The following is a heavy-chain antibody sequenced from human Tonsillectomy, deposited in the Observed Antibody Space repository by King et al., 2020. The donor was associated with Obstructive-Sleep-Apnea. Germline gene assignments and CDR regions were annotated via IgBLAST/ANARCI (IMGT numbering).Heavy chain of an antibody. D-gene: IGHD4-17*01. V-gene: IGHV1-46*01. J-gene: IGHJ4*02. CDR2: INPRGGST. Sequence: VQLVESGAEVKKPGASVKVSCKASGYTFTIYYIHWLRQTPGQGLEWMGIINPRGGSTSYAQKFQRRVTMTRDTSTSTVYMELSSLRSEDTAVYYCARGAAYDADYPYSFDYWGQGTLVTVSS. CDR1: GYTFTIYY. CDR3: ARGAAYDADYPYSFDY.